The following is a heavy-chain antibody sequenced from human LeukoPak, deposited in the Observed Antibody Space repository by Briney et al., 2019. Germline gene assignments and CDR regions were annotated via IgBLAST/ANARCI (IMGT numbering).Heavy chain of an antibody. J-gene: IGHJ4*02. D-gene: IGHD5-12*01. Sequence: SQTLSLTCAVSGGPISSGDYSWSWIRQPPGKGLEWIGYIYHSGSTYYNPSLKSRVTISVDRSKNQFSLKLSSVTAADTAVYYCARGGDYTDFDYWGQGTLVTVSS. CDR1: GGPISSGDYS. CDR2: IYHSGST. CDR3: ARGGDYTDFDY. V-gene: IGHV4-30-2*01.